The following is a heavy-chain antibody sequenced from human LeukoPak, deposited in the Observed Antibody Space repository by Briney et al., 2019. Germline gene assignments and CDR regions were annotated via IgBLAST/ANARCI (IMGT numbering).Heavy chain of an antibody. J-gene: IGHJ3*02. D-gene: IGHD3-16*01. V-gene: IGHV1-69*01. CDR1: GGTFSSYA. CDR3: ARGKGESQISAFDI. Sequence: SVKVSCKASGGTFSSYAISWVRQAPGQGLEWMGGIIPIFGTANYAQKFQGRVTITADESTSTAYMELSSLRSEDMAVYYCARGKGESQISAFDIWGQGTMVTVSS. CDR2: IIPIFGTA.